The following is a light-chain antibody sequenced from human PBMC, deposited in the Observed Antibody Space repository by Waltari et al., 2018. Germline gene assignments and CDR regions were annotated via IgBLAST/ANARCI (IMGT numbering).Light chain of an antibody. J-gene: IGKJ3*01. CDR3: QQRSNWPPT. CDR2: GAA. V-gene: IGKV3-11*01. CDR1: QSVSSY. Sequence: EIVLTQSPATLSLSPGERATLSCRASQSVSSYLAWYQQKPCQAPRLLIYGAANRATGIPARFSGSGSGTDFTLTISSLEPEDFAVYYCQQRSNWPPTFGPGTKVDIK.